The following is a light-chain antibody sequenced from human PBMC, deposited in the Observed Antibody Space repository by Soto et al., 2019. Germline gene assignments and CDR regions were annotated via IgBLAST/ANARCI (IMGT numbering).Light chain of an antibody. CDR1: SSDVGGYNY. CDR3: SSFTSSSTWV. J-gene: IGLJ3*02. CDR2: EVS. Sequence: QSALTQPASVSGSPGQSITISCTGTSSDVGGYNYVSWYQQNLGKAPKLMIYEVSNRPSGVSNRFSGSKSGNTASLSISGLQAEYEADYYCSSFTSSSTWVFGGGTKLTVL. V-gene: IGLV2-14*01.